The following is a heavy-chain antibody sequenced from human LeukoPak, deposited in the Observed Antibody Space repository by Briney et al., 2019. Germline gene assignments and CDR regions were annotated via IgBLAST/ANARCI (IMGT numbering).Heavy chain of an antibody. CDR3: AKARYCSSTSCYWDY. V-gene: IGHV3-9*03. D-gene: IGHD2-2*01. CDR2: ISWNSGSI. J-gene: IGHJ4*02. CDR1: GFTFDDYA. Sequence: SLRLSCAASGFTFDDYAMHWVRRAPGKGLEWVSGISWNSGSIGYADSVKGRFTISRDNAKNSLYLQMNSLRAEDMALYYCAKARYCSSTSCYWDYWGQGTLVTVSS.